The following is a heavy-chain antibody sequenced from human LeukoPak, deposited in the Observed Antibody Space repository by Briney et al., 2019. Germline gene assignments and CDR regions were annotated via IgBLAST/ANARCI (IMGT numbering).Heavy chain of an antibody. CDR1: GYTFTSYD. Sequence: ASVKVSCKASGYTFTSYDINWVRQATGQGLEWMGWMNPNSGSTGYAQKFPGRVTITRNTSISTAYMELSSLRSEDTAVYYCARSARRGNSPHDYWGQGTLVTVSS. CDR2: MNPNSGST. D-gene: IGHD4-23*01. J-gene: IGHJ4*02. V-gene: IGHV1-8*03. CDR3: ARSARRGNSPHDY.